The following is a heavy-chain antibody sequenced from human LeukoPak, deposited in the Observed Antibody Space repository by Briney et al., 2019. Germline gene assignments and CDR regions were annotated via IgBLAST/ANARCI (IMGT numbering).Heavy chain of an antibody. J-gene: IGHJ6*04. CDR3: SRAPASSSSWFYYYYGMDV. CDR2: IWYDGSNK. D-gene: IGHD6-13*01. CDR1: GFTFSSYG. V-gene: IGHV3-33*01. Sequence: GGSLRLSCAASGFTFSSYGMHWVRQAPGKGLEWVAVIWYDGSNKYYADSVKGRFTISRDNSKNTLYLQMNSLRGEDTAVDYYSRAPASSSSWFYYYYGMDVWGKGTTVTVSS.